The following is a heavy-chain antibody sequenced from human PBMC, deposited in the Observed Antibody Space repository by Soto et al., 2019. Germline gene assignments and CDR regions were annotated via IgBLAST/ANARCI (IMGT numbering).Heavy chain of an antibody. J-gene: IGHJ5*02. CDR2: IYHSGST. V-gene: IGHV4-38-2*01. Sequence: SETLSLTCAVSGYSISSGYYWGWIRQPPGKGLEWIGSIYHSGSTYHNPSLKSRATISVDTSKNQFSLKLSSVTAADTAVYYCARIPSGSYSSNWFDPWGQGTLVTVSS. D-gene: IGHD1-26*01. CDR1: GYSISSGYY. CDR3: ARIPSGSYSSNWFDP.